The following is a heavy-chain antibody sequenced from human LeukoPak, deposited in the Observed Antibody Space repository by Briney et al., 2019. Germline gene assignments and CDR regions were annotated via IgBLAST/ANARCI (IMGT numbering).Heavy chain of an antibody. Sequence: GGSLRLSCAASGFTVKDNFMSWVRQAPGKGLEWVAFIRYDGSNKYYADSVKGRFTISRDNSKNTLYLQMNSLRAEDTAVYYCAKSYDSSGYYPGYWGQGTLVTVSS. CDR2: IRYDGSNK. CDR1: GFTVKDNF. J-gene: IGHJ4*02. D-gene: IGHD3-22*01. V-gene: IGHV3-30*02. CDR3: AKSYDSSGYYPGY.